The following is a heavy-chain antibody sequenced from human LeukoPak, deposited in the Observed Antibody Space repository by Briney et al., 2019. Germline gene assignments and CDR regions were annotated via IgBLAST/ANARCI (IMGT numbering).Heavy chain of an antibody. J-gene: IGHJ2*01. CDR2: IYSGGST. Sequence: PGGSLRLSCAASGFTFSSDGMTWVRQAPGKGLEWVSIIYSGGSTYCADSVKGRFTISRDNSKNTLYLQMNSLRAEDTATYYCAKALNYWYFDLWGRGNLVTVSS. CDR1: GFTFSSDG. V-gene: IGHV3-23*03. CDR3: AKALNYWYFDL.